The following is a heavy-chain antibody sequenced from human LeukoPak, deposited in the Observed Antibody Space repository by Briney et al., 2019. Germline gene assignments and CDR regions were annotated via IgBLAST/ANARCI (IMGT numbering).Heavy chain of an antibody. V-gene: IGHV3-21*01. CDR1: GFIFSDYY. J-gene: IGHJ6*03. CDR3: ASLGRGATGIQLWLYYYYMDV. CDR2: ISSSSSYI. D-gene: IGHD5-18*01. Sequence: AGGSLRLSCAASGFIFSDYYMSWVRQAPGKGLEWVSSISSSSSYIYYADSVKGRFTISRDNAKNSLYLQMNSLRAEDTAVYYCASLGRGATGIQLWLYYYYMDVWGKGTTVTVSS.